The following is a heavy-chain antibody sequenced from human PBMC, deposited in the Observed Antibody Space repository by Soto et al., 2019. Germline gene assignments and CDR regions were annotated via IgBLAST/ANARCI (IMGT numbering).Heavy chain of an antibody. D-gene: IGHD5-18*01. J-gene: IGHJ4*02. CDR2: IIPIFGTA. V-gene: IGHV1-69*13. CDR3: ARAGYSYGYVPY. CDR1: GGTFSSSA. Sequence: SVKVSCKASGGTFSSSAISWVRQAPGQGLEWMGGIIPIFGTANYAQKFQGRVTITADESTSTAYMELSSLRSEDTAVYYCARAGYSYGYVPYWGQGTLVTVSS.